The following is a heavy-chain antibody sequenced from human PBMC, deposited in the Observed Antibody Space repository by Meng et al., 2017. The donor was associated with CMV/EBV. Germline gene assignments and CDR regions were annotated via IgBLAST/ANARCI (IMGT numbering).Heavy chain of an antibody. Sequence: GESLKISCAASGFTFSDYYMSWIRQAPGKGLEWVSYISSSGSTIYYADPVKGRFTISRDNAKNSLYLQMNSLRAEDTAVYYCARHTLYYYGSGSYSFAAVVSGEYYYYYGMDVWGQGTTVTVSS. D-gene: IGHD3-10*01. V-gene: IGHV3-11*01. J-gene: IGHJ6*02. CDR2: ISSSGSTI. CDR1: GFTFSDYY. CDR3: ARHTLYYYGSGSYSFAAVVSGEYYYYYGMDV.